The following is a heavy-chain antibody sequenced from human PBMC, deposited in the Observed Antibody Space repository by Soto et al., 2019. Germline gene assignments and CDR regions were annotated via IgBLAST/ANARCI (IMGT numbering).Heavy chain of an antibody. J-gene: IGHJ6*02. D-gene: IGHD4-17*01. CDR2: IYYSGST. CDR3: ARDSPPTVTTHYYYYGMDV. CDR1: GGSISSGGYY. V-gene: IGHV4-31*03. Sequence: QVQLQESGPGLVKPSQTLSLTCTVSGGSISSGGYYWSWIRQHPGKGLEWIGYIYYSGSTYYNPSRKSRVTISVDTSKNQFSLKLSSVTAADTAVYYCARDSPPTVTTHYYYYGMDVWGQGTTVTVSS.